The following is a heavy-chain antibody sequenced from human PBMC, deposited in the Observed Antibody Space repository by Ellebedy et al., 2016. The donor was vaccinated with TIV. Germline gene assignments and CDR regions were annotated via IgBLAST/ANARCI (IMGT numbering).Heavy chain of an antibody. J-gene: IGHJ4*02. D-gene: IGHD1-26*01. CDR2: IRSDGSHI. Sequence: GESLKISCAASGFTFSSYYMHWVRQAPGKGLVWVSHIRSDGSHINYADSVKGRFTISRDNAKNTLYLQMNSLRAEDTAVYYCARDRAYSGSPGLDCWGQGTLVTVSS. CDR1: GFTFSSYY. CDR3: ARDRAYSGSPGLDC. V-gene: IGHV3-74*01.